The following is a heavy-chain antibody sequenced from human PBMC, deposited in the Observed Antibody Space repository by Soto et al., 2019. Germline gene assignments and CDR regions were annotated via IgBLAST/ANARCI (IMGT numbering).Heavy chain of an antibody. V-gene: IGHV3-43D*04. CDR1: GFTFDDYG. CDR2: ISWNGATT. D-gene: IGHD5-12*01. J-gene: IGHJ3*02. CDR3: ARTRWLQSHDAFDI. Sequence: SGGSLRLSCAASGFTFDDYGMHWVRQVPGKGLEWVSFISWNGATTYYVDSVKGRFTISRDNAKNSLYLQMNSLRAEDTAVYYCARTRWLQSHDAFDIWGQGTMVTVSS.